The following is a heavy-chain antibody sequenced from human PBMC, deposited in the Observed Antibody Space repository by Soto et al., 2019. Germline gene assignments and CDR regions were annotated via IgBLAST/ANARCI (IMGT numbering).Heavy chain of an antibody. J-gene: IGHJ6*02. V-gene: IGHV4-59*01. CDR2: IYFSGST. Sequence: WTWIRQPPGKGLEWIGSIYFSGSTNYSPSLKGRATISVDRSKSQFSLNLSSVTAADTAMYYCARELSYGMDVWGQGTTVIVSS. CDR3: ARELSYGMDV.